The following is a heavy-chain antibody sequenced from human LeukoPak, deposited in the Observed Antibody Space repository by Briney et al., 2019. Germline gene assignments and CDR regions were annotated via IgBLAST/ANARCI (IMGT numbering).Heavy chain of an antibody. V-gene: IGHV1-18*01. CDR3: ARTEYHYYYMDV. CDR1: GYTFTSHG. Sequence: ASVKVSCKASGYTFTSHGISWVRQAPGQGLEWLGMITPNIGSTTYAQKFQGRITMTSDKSTSTVYMDLSSLRFEDTAVYFCARTEYHYYYMDVWGKGTTVTVSS. J-gene: IGHJ6*03. CDR2: ITPNIGST.